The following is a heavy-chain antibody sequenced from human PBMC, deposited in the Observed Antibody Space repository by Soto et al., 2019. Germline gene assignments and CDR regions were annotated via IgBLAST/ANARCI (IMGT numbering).Heavy chain of an antibody. J-gene: IGHJ5*02. Sequence: SQTLSLTCAISGDSVSSNSAAWNWIRQSPSRGLEWLGRTYYRSKWYNDYAVSVKSRITINPDTSKNQFSLQLNSVTPEDTAVYYCATDRYPGIAEAGNWFDPWGQGTLVTV. V-gene: IGHV6-1*01. D-gene: IGHD6-13*01. CDR3: ATDRYPGIAEAGNWFDP. CDR2: TYYRSKWYN. CDR1: GDSVSSNSAA.